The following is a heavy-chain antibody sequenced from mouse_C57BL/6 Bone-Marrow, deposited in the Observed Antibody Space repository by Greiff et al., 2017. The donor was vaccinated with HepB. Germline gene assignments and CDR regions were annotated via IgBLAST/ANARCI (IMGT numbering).Heavy chain of an antibody. V-gene: IGHV1-61*01. CDR2: IYPSDSGT. CDR1: GYTFTSYW. CDR3: ARGSPVVARAY. Sequence: VQLQQPGAELVRPGSSVKLSCKASGYTFTSYWMDWVKQRPGQGLEWIGNIYPSDSGTHYNQKFKDKATLTVDKSSSTAYMQLSSLTSEDSAVYYCARGSPVVARAYWGQGTLVTVSA. J-gene: IGHJ3*01. D-gene: IGHD1-1*01.